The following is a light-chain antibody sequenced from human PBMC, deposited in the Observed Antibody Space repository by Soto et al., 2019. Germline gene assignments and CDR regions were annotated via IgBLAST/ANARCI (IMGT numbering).Light chain of an antibody. J-gene: IGKJ1*01. CDR1: QSINSR. V-gene: IGKV1-5*01. CDR3: QQFIDGWT. Sequence: IQMTQSPSTLSASIGDRVTITCRASQSINSRLAWYQQMPGKAPNLLIYDASSLESGVPSRFRGSGSETEFTLTISGLQPDDFATSYCQQFIDGWTFGQGTKVDIK. CDR2: DAS.